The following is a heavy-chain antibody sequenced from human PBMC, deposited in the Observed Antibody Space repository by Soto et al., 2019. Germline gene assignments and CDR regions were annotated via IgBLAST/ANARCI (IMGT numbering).Heavy chain of an antibody. CDR2: IYYSGST. J-gene: IGHJ4*02. CDR3: ARDVDRNYYFDY. D-gene: IGHD5-12*01. Sequence: SETLSLTCTVSGGSISSYYWSWIRQPPGKGLEWIGYIYYSGSTNYNPSLKSRVTISVDTSKNQFSLKLSSVTAADTAVYYCARDVDRNYYFDYWGQGTLVTVSS. CDR1: GGSISSYY. V-gene: IGHV4-59*01.